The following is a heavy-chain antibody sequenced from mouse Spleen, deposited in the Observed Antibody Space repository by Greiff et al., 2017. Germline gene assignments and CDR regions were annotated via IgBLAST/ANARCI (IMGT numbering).Heavy chain of an antibody. CDR1: GFTFSSYA. D-gene: IGHD4-1*01. Sequence: DVMLVESGGGLVKPGGSLKLSCAASGFTFSSYAMSWVRQTPEKRLEWVATISSGGSYTYYPDSVKGRFTISRDNAKNTLYLQMSSLRSEDTAMYYCARRLTGYFEVWGAGTTVTVSS. J-gene: IGHJ1*01. CDR3: ARRLTGYFEV. CDR2: ISSGGSYT. V-gene: IGHV5-9-1*01.